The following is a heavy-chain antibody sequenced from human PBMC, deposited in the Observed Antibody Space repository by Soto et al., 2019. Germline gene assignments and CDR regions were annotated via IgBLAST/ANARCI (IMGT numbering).Heavy chain of an antibody. V-gene: IGHV5-10-1*01. J-gene: IGHJ3*02. CDR2: IDPSDSYT. CDR3: ASAYYYDSSGYSAFDI. Sequence: GESLKISCKGSGYSFSSYWISCVLQMRGKGLEWMGRIDPSDSYTNYSPSFQGHVTISADKSISTAYLQWSSLKASDTAMYYCASAYYYDSSGYSAFDIWGQGTMVTVSS. D-gene: IGHD3-22*01. CDR1: GYSFSSYW.